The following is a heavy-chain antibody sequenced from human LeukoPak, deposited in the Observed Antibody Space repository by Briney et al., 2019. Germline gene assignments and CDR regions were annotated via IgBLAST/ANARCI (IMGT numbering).Heavy chain of an antibody. D-gene: IGHD5-12*01. Sequence: GGSLRLSCAASGFTFSSYWMHWVRQAPGKGLVWISRINTDGSNTRYEDTVKGRFTISRDNAKNTLNLQMNSLRAEDTAVYYCARDGYRTSQGAFDLWGQGTMVTVSS. CDR1: GFTFSSYW. J-gene: IGHJ3*01. CDR2: INTDGSNT. CDR3: ARDGYRTSQGAFDL. V-gene: IGHV3-74*01.